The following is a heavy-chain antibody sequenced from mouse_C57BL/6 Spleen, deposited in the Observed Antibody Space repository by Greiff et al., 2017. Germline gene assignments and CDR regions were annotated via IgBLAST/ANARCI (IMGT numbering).Heavy chain of an antibody. Sequence: DVKLVESGGGLVQPGGSMKLSCVASGFTFSNYWMNWVRQSPEKGLEWVAQIRLKSDNYATHYAESVKGRFTISRDDSKSSVYLQMNNLRAEDTGIYYCTGRGGYSAWFAYWGQGTLVTVSA. J-gene: IGHJ3*01. CDR1: GFTFSNYW. CDR2: IRLKSDNYAT. CDR3: TGRGGYSAWFAY. V-gene: IGHV6-3*01. D-gene: IGHD2-3*01.